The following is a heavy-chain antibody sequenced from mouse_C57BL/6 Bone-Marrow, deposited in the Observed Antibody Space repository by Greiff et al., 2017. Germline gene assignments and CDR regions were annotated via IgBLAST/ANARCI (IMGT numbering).Heavy chain of an antibody. Sequence: EVQLMESGGGLVQSGRSLRLSCATSGFTFSDFYMEWVRQAPGQGLEWIAASRNKANDYTTEYSASVKGRFIVSRDTSQSSLYLQMNALRAEDTAIYYCARDAWDGSSHWYFDGWGTGTTVTVSS. CDR1: GFTFSDFY. CDR2: SRNKANDYTT. V-gene: IGHV7-1*01. J-gene: IGHJ1*03. CDR3: ARDAWDGSSHWYFDG. D-gene: IGHD1-1*01.